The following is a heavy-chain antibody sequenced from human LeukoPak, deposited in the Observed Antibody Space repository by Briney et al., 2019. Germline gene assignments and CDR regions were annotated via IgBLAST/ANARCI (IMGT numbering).Heavy chain of an antibody. Sequence: PGGSLRLSCAASGFTFSSYAMSWVRQAPGKGLEWVSAISGSGGSTYYADSVKGRFAISRDNSKNTLYLQMNSLRAEDTAVYYCAKVDPLGSSWPIDYWGQGTLVTVSS. V-gene: IGHV3-23*01. J-gene: IGHJ4*02. D-gene: IGHD6-13*01. CDR2: ISGSGGST. CDR1: GFTFSSYA. CDR3: AKVDPLGSSWPIDY.